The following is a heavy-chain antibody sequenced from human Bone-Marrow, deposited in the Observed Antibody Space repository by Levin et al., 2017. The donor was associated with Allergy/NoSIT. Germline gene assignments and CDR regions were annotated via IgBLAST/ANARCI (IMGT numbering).Heavy chain of an antibody. J-gene: IGHJ4*02. CDR1: GDSISNSY. CDR3: ARARGGLRFLEWPYYFDS. Sequence: SQTLSLTCNVSGDSISNSYWSWIRQPPGKGLEWIGYMSHSGNAKYNPSLKSRVAISVDTSKNQFSLNLTSVTPADAAVYYCARARGGLRFLEWPYYFDSWGQGTLVTVSS. V-gene: IGHV4-59*01. D-gene: IGHD3-3*01. CDR2: MSHSGNA.